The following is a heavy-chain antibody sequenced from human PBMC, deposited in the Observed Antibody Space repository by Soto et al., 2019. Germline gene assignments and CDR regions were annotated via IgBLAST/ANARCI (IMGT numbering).Heavy chain of an antibody. CDR3: ARRRDIVVVPAAIGAFDI. CDR1: GGSISSYY. Sequence: QVQLQESGPGLVKPSETLSLTCTVSGGSISSYYWSWIRQPPGKGLERIGYIYYSGSTNSNPSLKSRLTISVDTSQNRFPLKLSSVTAADTAVYYCARRRDIVVVPAAIGAFDILGQGTMVTVSS. CDR2: IYYSGST. J-gene: IGHJ3*02. V-gene: IGHV4-59*01. D-gene: IGHD2-2*01.